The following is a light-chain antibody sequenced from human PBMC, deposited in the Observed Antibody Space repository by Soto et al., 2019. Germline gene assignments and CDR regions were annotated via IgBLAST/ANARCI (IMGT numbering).Light chain of an antibody. CDR2: DVN. Sequence: QSALTQPASVSGSPGQSITISCTVTTSDVGGYNYVSWYQQYPGKAPKLMIYDVNNRPSGVSNRFSGSKSGNTASLTISGLQAEDEADYYCSSYTISSTNYVIFGGGTKLTVL. CDR3: SSYTISSTNYVI. J-gene: IGLJ2*01. V-gene: IGLV2-14*03. CDR1: TSDVGGYNY.